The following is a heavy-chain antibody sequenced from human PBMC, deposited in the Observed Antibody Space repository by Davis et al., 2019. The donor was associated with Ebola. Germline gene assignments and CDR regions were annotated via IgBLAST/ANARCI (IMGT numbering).Heavy chain of an antibody. Sequence: GESLKISCAASGISFSNYGMFWVRQAPGKVREWVAVISPDGSDKNYADSGKGRFTISRDNSKNTLDLQMNSLRSDDTAVYYCARGGGSYSADYWGQGTLVTVSS. J-gene: IGHJ4*02. CDR2: ISPDGSDK. D-gene: IGHD1-26*01. CDR1: GISFSNYG. V-gene: IGHV3-30*03. CDR3: ARGGGSYSADY.